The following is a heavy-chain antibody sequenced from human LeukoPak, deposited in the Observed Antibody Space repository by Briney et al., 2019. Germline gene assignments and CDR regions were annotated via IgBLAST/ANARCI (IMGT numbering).Heavy chain of an antibody. CDR2: IMPLFGTA. CDR3: ARDVHGDYGSGWFDP. J-gene: IGHJ5*02. CDR1: GGTFNNSA. V-gene: IGHV1-69*05. D-gene: IGHD4-17*01. Sequence: SVKVSCKTSGGTFNNSAISWVRQAPGQGLEWLGGIMPLFGTAGYAQKFQGRVTITKDESTRTVYLELTSLTSDDTAVYYCARDVHGDYGSGWFDPWGQGTLVSASS.